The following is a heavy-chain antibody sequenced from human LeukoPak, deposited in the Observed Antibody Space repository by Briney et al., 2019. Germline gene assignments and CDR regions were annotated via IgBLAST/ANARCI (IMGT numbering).Heavy chain of an antibody. D-gene: IGHD3-10*01. CDR3: AAVRGVLAVHI. V-gene: IGHV3-33*08. Sequence: GGSLRLSCTASGYTFSDYGMHWVRQAPGKGLEWLSVISYSGVVKFYADSVKGRFTISRDNSKNTLYLQMNSLRAEDTAVYYCAAVRGVLAVHIWGQGTMVTVSS. CDR2: ISYSGVVK. CDR1: GYTFSDYG. J-gene: IGHJ3*02.